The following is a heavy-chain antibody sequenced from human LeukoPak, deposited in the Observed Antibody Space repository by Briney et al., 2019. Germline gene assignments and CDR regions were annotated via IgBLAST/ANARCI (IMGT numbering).Heavy chain of an antibody. Sequence: ETLSLTCAVYGGSFSGYYWSWVRQAPGKGLEWVSGIIPSGGTTYYADSVKGRFTISRDNSQNTMYLQMNSLRAEDTALYFCAKDSGWILFDDWGQGTLVTVSS. V-gene: IGHV3-23*01. D-gene: IGHD2-2*03. CDR1: GGSFSGYY. CDR2: IIPSGGTT. CDR3: AKDSGWILFDD. J-gene: IGHJ4*02.